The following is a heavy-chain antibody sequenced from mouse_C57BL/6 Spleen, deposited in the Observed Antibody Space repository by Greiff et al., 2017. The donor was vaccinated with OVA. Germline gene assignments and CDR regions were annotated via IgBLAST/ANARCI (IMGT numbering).Heavy chain of an antibody. CDR2: IYPGDGDT. CDR3: ARVPYYGSTGDYAMDY. J-gene: IGHJ4*01. D-gene: IGHD1-1*01. Sequence: QVQLKESGPELVKPGASVKISCKASGYAFSSSWMNWVKQRPGKGLEWIGRIYPGDGDTNYNGKFKGKATLTADKSSSTAYMQLSSLTSEDSAVYFCARVPYYGSTGDYAMDYWGQGTSVTVSS. CDR1: GYAFSSSW. V-gene: IGHV1-82*01.